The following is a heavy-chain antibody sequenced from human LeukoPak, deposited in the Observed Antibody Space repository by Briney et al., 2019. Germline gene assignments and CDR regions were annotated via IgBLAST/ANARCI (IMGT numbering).Heavy chain of an antibody. J-gene: IGHJ5*02. D-gene: IGHD2-15*01. Sequence: SETLSLTCTVSGGSISSYYWSWIRQPPGRGLECIGYIYYSGSTNYNPSLRSRVTISLDTSKSQFSLKLSSVTAADTAVYYCARATPDWFDPWGQGTLVTVSS. CDR3: ARATPDWFDP. V-gene: IGHV4-59*01. CDR2: IYYSGST. CDR1: GGSISSYY.